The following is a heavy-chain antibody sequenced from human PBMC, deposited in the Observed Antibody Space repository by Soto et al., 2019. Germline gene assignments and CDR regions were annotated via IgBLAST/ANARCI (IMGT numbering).Heavy chain of an antibody. J-gene: IGHJ4*02. CDR2: ISAYNGNT. Sequence: GASVQVSCKASGYTFTSYGISWVRRAPGQGLEWMGWISAYNGNTNYAQKLQGRVTMTTDTSTSTAYMVLRSLRSDDTAVYYCARDSITIFGVVIMSGDEPIDYWGQGTLVTVSS. CDR1: GYTFTSYG. D-gene: IGHD3-3*01. V-gene: IGHV1-18*01. CDR3: ARDSITIFGVVIMSGDEPIDY.